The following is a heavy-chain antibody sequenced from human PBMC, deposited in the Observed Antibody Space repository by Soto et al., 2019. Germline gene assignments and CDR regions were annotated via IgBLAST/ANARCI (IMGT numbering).Heavy chain of an antibody. D-gene: IGHD6-19*01. CDR1: RYTFTGYY. CDR3: ARQQWQSGNWFDP. J-gene: IGHJ5*02. V-gene: IGHV1-2*04. Sequence: ASVKVSCKASRYTFTGYYMHWVRQAPGQGLEWMGWINPNSGGTNYAQKFQGWVTKTRDTSISTAYMELSRLRSDDTAVYYCARQQWQSGNWFDPWGQGTLVTVSS. CDR2: INPNSGGT.